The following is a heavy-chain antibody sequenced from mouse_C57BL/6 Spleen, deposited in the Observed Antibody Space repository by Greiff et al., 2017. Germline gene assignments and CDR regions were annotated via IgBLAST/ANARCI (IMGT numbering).Heavy chain of an antibody. J-gene: IGHJ2*01. CDR2: INPSTGGT. Sequence: EVMLVESGPELVKPGASVKISCKASGYSFTGYYMNWVKQSPEKSLEWIGEINPSTGGTTYNQKFKAKATLTVDKSSSTAYMQLKSLTSEDSAVYYCARGDYEGLPYFDYWGQGTTLTVSS. V-gene: IGHV1-42*01. CDR1: GYSFTGYY. CDR3: ARGDYEGLPYFDY. D-gene: IGHD2-4*01.